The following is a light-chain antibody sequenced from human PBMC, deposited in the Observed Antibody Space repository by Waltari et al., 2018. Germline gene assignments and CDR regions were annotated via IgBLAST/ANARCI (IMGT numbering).Light chain of an antibody. Sequence: AIQMTQSPSSLPASVGDRGTITCRASQDIRSDLGWYQQKPGKAPKLLIYAASTLQSGVPSRFSGSGSGTDFTLTISSLQPEDFATYYCLQDYIYPRTFGQGTKLEIE. J-gene: IGKJ2*01. CDR2: AAS. CDR1: QDIRSD. V-gene: IGKV1-6*01. CDR3: LQDYIYPRT.